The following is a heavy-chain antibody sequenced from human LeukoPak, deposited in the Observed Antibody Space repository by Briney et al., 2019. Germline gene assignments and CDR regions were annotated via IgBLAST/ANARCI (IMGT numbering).Heavy chain of an antibody. V-gene: IGHV3-23*01. D-gene: IGHD3-10*01. CDR1: GFSFNNYA. Sequence: GGSLRLSCAASGFSFNNYAMNWVRQAPGKGLEWVSTISVGGDSTFYADSVQGRFTIPRDTSRNSLSLHMNSLRAEDTAVYFCARRGGRNGWGDFDYWGQGTLVTVSS. CDR3: ARRGGRNGWGDFDY. J-gene: IGHJ4*02. CDR2: ISVGGDST.